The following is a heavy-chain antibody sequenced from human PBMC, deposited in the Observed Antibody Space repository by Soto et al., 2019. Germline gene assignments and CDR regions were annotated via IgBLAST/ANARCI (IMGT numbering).Heavy chain of an antibody. J-gene: IGHJ3*02. V-gene: IGHV3-23*01. CDR2: ISGSGGST. Sequence: PGGSLRLSCAASGFTFSSYAMSWVRQAPGKGLEWVSAISGSGGSTYYADSVRGRFTISRDNSKNTLYLQMNSLRAEDTAVYYCAKCMQAYWNYDAHHIWGQGTMVTVSS. CDR1: GFTFSSYA. D-gene: IGHD1-7*01. CDR3: AKCMQAYWNYDAHHI.